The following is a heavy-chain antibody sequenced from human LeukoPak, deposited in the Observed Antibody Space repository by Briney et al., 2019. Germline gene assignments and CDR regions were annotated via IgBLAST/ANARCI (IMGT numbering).Heavy chain of an antibody. V-gene: IGHV3-23*01. D-gene: IGHD3-9*01. CDR2: ISGSGSYTICGSSSYT. Sequence: GGSLRLSCAASGFTFTTYDMSWVRQAPGKGLEWVSTISGSGSYTICGSSSYTYYADSLKGRFTISRDNFKNTLYVQMNSLRAEDTAVYYCAKTAVTGRGHFDYWGQGTLVTVSS. J-gene: IGHJ4*02. CDR1: GFTFTTYD. CDR3: AKTAVTGRGHFDY.